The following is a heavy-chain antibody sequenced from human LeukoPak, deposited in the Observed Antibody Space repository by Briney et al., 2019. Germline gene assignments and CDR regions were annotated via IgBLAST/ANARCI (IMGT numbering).Heavy chain of an antibody. V-gene: IGHV4-39*01. CDR3: ARQLLEWLYQDY. J-gene: IGHJ4*02. CDR2: IYYSGST. Sequence: PSETLSLTCTVSGGSISSSSYYWGWIRQPPGKGLEWIGSIYYSGSTYYNPSLKSRVTISVDTSKNQFSLKLSSVTAADTAVYYCARQLLEWLYQDYWGQGTLVTVSS. CDR1: GGSISSSSYY. D-gene: IGHD3-3*01.